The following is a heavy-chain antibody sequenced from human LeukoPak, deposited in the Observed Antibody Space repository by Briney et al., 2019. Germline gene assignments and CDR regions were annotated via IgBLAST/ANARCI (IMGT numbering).Heavy chain of an antibody. CDR2: SNTNTGNP. CDR1: RYIFSIYA. V-gene: IGHV7-4-1*02. J-gene: IGHJ1*01. D-gene: IGHD1-7*01. Sequence: ASVKVSCKASRYIFSIYAMIWVRQAPGRGLELMGWSNTNTGNPTYAQGFTGRFVFSLDTSVSTAYLQISRLKAEDTAVYYCARDYTVALGTTTYFQHWGQGTLVTVSS. CDR3: ARDYTVALGTTTYFQH.